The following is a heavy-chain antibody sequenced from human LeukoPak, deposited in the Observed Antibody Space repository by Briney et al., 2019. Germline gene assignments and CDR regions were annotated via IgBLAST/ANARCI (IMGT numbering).Heavy chain of an antibody. CDR2: TYYRSKWYN. Sequence: SQTLSLTCAISGDSVSSNSAAWNWLRQSPSRGLEWLGRTYYRSKWYNDYAVSVKSRITINPDTSKNQFSLQLNSVTPEDTAVYYCARTSESHLDPNFDYWGQGTLVTVSS. CDR1: GDSVSSNSAA. V-gene: IGHV6-1*01. J-gene: IGHJ4*02. CDR3: ARTSESHLDPNFDY.